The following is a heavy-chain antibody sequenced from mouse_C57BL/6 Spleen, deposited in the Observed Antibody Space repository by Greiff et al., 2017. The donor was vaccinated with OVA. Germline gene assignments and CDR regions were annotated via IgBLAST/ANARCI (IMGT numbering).Heavy chain of an antibody. CDR2: FHPYNDDT. Sequence: VQLQQSGAELVKPGASVKMSCKASGYTLTTYPIGWMKQNHGKSLEWIGNFHPYNDDTKNNEQLKGKGTLTVEKYSSTVYLELRRLTSDDSAVYYCSSGGPNYSNWCAMDYWGQGPSVTVSS. D-gene: IGHD2-5*01. CDR3: SSGGPNYSNWCAMDY. J-gene: IGHJ4*01. V-gene: IGHV1-47*01. CDR1: GYTLTTYP.